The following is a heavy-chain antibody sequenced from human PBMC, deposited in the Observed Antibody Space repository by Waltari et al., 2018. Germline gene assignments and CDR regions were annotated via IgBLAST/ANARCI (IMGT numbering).Heavy chain of an antibody. CDR2: IKYDGTTR. CDR3: ARDLDWVLFDS. D-gene: IGHD3-9*01. J-gene: IGHJ4*02. V-gene: IGHV3-74*01. CDR1: GFSFSNYW. Sequence: EVQLVESGGDLVQPGGSLRVSCAASGFSFSNYWRHWVRQAPGEGLVWGSRIKYDGTTRAYADSVKGRFTISRDNAKNTLFLQMSGLRAEDTAVYYCARDLDWVLFDSWGQGTLVTVSS.